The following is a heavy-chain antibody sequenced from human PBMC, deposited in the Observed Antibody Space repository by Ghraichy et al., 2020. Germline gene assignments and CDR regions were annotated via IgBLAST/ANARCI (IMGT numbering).Heavy chain of an antibody. D-gene: IGHD5-18*01. CDR3: ARDENSGYSDY. CDR2: ISSSSSYI. V-gene: IGHV3-21*01. Sequence: GESLNISCAASGFTFSSYSMNWVRQAPGKGLEWVSSISSSSSYIYYADSVKGRFTISRDNAKNSLYLQMNSLRAEDTAVYYCARDENSGYSDYWGQGTLVTVSS. J-gene: IGHJ4*02. CDR1: GFTFSSYS.